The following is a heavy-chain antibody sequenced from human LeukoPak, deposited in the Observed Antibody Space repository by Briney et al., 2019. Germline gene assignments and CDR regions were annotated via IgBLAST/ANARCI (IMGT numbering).Heavy chain of an antibody. V-gene: IGHV4-31*03. CDR1: GGSISSGGYY. CDR3: ARGQQQLALTVYYYGMDV. CDR2: IYYSGST. D-gene: IGHD6-13*01. Sequence: PSETLSLTCTVSGGSISSGGYYWSWIRQHPGKGLEWIGYIYYSGSTYYNPSLKSRVTISVDTSKNQFSLKLSSVTAADTAVYYCARGQQQLALTVYYYGMDVWGQGTTVTVSS. J-gene: IGHJ6*02.